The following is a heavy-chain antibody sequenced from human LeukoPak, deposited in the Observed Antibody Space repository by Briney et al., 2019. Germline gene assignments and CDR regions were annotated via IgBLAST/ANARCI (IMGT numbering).Heavy chain of an antibody. D-gene: IGHD6-19*01. J-gene: IGHJ4*02. V-gene: IGHV3-9*01. CDR3: AKGYSSGWYYFDY. Sequence: QPGRSLRLSCAASGFTFADYAMHWVRQTPGKGLEWVSGISWNSGNIDYADSVKGRFTISRDNAKNSLYLQMNSLRAEDTALYYCAKGYSSGWYYFDYWGQGTLVTVSS. CDR1: GFTFADYA. CDR2: ISWNSGNI.